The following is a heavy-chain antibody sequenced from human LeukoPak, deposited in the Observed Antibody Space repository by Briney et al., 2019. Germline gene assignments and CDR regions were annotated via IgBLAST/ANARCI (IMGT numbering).Heavy chain of an antibody. CDR1: GGSVSDYY. CDR2: IYYTGST. Sequence: PSETLSLTCTISGGSVSDYYWSWIRQSPGKGLEWIGYIYYTGSTSYNPSLKSRVTISVDTSKNQFSLKLSSVTAADTAVYYCARVVGSGSYYKSGYYYYYMDVWGKGTTVTISS. V-gene: IGHV4-59*02. CDR3: ARVVGSGSYYKSGYYYYYMDV. J-gene: IGHJ6*03. D-gene: IGHD3-10*01.